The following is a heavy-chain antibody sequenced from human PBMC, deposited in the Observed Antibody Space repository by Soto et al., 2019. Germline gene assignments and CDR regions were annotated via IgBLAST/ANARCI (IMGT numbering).Heavy chain of an antibody. CDR1: GFAFGSYG. J-gene: IGHJ6*04. CDR2: IWYDGSTS. D-gene: IGHD3-10*01. V-gene: IGHV3-33*01. CDR3: ARAGVRGFFVPVFYGLDV. Sequence: QVQLVESGGGVVQPGGSLRLSCVASGFAFGSYGMQWVRRAPGKGLEWMAVIWYDGSTSYYADSVKGRFTISRYNSKNTLFLHLNRLTAEDTAVYVCARAGVRGFFVPVFYGLDVWGNGTTVTVSS.